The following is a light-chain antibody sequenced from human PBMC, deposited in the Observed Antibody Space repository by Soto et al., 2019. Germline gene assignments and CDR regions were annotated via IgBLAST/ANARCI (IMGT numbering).Light chain of an antibody. Sequence: VLTQPPSVSGAPGQRVTISCTGSSSNIGAGYDVHYYQQLPGRAPKLLIYGNNNRPSGVPDRFSGSKSGTSASLAITGLRAEDEADYYCQSYDISLSGFVFGTGTKVTVL. CDR1: SSNIGAGYD. CDR3: QSYDISLSGFV. CDR2: GNN. J-gene: IGLJ1*01. V-gene: IGLV1-40*01.